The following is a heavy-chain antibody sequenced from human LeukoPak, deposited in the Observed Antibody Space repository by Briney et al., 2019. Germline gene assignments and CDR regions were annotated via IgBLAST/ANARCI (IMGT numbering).Heavy chain of an antibody. CDR3: AREGRAPY. CDR2: ISSSGSTI. V-gene: IGHV3-48*03. Sequence: PGGSLRLSCAASGFTFSTYEMNWVRLAPGKGLEWASCISSSGSTIYYADSVKGRFTISRDNAKNSLYLQMNSLTAEDTAVYYCAREGRAPYWGQGTLVTVSS. J-gene: IGHJ4*02. CDR1: GFTFSTYE.